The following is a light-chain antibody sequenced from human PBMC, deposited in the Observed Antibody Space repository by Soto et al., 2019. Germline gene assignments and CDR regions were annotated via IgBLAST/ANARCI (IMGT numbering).Light chain of an antibody. J-gene: IGLJ1*01. V-gene: IGLV2-14*01. Sequence: QSALTQPASVSGSPGQSITISCTGTSRDVGAFNYVSWYLQYPGKAPKLMIYEVGNRPSGVSNRFSGSKSGNTASLTISGLQAEDEADDYCCSYASGSIYVFGTGTKLTVL. CDR2: EVG. CDR3: CSYASGSIYV. CDR1: SRDVGAFNY.